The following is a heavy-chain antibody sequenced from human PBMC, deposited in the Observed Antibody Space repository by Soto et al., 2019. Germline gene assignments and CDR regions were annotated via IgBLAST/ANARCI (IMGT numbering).Heavy chain of an antibody. CDR2: MTSDGSTT. Sequence: EVHLVESGGGSVQPGGSLRLSCAGSGFAFSSYWIHWVRHVPGKGLVWVSRMTSDGSTTSYADSVRGRFTISRDNAKDTLYLQMNSRRAEDTALYYCERVGQGRYDFDYWGQGTLVTVSS. V-gene: IGHV3-74*01. J-gene: IGHJ4*02. CDR3: ERVGQGRYDFDY. CDR1: GFAFSSYW. D-gene: IGHD3-9*01.